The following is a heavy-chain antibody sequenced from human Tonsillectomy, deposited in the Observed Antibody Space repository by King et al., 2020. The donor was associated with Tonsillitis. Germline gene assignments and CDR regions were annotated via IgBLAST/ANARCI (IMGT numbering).Heavy chain of an antibody. V-gene: IGHV3-7*01. Sequence: EVQLVESGGGLVQPGGSLRLSCVASGFTISSYWMTWVRQAPGKGLEWVANIRQDGINKYYVDSVKGRFTVSRDNAKNSLFLQLNSLRADDTAVYYCTRIQLGAPPQDVFDLWGQGTMVTVSS. J-gene: IGHJ3*01. CDR3: TRIQLGAPPQDVFDL. CDR2: IRQDGINK. D-gene: IGHD1-26*01. CDR1: GFTISSYW.